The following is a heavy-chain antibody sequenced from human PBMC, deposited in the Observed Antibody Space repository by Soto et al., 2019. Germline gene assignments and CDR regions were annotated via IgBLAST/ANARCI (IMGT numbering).Heavy chain of an antibody. CDR1: GVSIVYYY. CDR2: IYYTGIT. CDR3: ASLPARHYYHGVDV. D-gene: IGHD2-2*01. V-gene: IGHV4-59*01. J-gene: IGHJ6*02. Sequence: PSETLSLTCSVSGVSIVYYYWNWIRKPPGKGLEWLGHIYYTGITAYNPSLNSRITISVDTPKNQISLNLGSVTAADTAVYYCASLPARHYYHGVDVWGPGTAVTVSS.